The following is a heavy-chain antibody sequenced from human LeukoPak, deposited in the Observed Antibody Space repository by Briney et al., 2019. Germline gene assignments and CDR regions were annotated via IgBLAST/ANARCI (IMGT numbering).Heavy chain of an antibody. CDR3: ARFDCSGGSCYSFRSWFDP. D-gene: IGHD2-15*01. CDR2: INPNSGGT. CDR1: GYTFTSYG. Sequence: ASVKVSCKASGYTFTSYGISWVRQAPGQGLEWMGRINPNSGGTNYAQKFQGRVTMTRDTSISTAYMELSRLRSDDTAVYYCARFDCSGGSCYSFRSWFDPWGQGTLVTVSS. J-gene: IGHJ5*02. V-gene: IGHV1-2*06.